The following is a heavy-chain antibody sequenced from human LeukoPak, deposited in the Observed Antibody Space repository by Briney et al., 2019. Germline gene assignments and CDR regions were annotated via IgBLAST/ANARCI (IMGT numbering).Heavy chain of an antibody. V-gene: IGHV3-53*01. Sequence: GGSLRLSCAASGFTVSSNYMSWVRLAPGKGLELVSVIYSGGSTYYADSVKGRFTISRDNSKDTLYLQMNSLRAEDTAVYYCARASIRHSRDTSMVSSFGGFDYWGQGTLVTVSS. J-gene: IGHJ4*02. CDR1: GFTVSSNY. D-gene: IGHD5-18*01. CDR3: ARASIRHSRDTSMVSSFGGFDY. CDR2: IYSGGST.